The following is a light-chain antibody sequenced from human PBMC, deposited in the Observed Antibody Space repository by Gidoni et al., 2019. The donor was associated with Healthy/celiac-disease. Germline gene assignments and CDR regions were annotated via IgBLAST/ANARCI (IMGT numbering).Light chain of an antibody. CDR1: QSISSY. V-gene: IGKV1-39*01. CDR2: AAS. J-gene: IGKJ1*01. CDR3: QQSYSTPWT. Sequence: DIQMTQSPSSLSASVGDRVTITFRASQSISSYLNWYQQKPGKAPKLLIYAASSLQSGVPSRFSGSGSGTDFTLTIRSLQPEDFATYYCQQSYSTPWTFGQGTKVEIK.